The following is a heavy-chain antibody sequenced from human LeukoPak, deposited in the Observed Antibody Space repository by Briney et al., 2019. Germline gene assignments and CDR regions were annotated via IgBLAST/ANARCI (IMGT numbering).Heavy chain of an antibody. CDR3: ARGSLGYCSSTSCRHWFDP. V-gene: IGHV4-34*01. Sequence: PSETLSLTCAVYVGSFSGYYWSWIRQPPGKGLEWIGEFNHSGSTNYNPSIKSRVTISVDTSKNQFSLKLSSVTAADTAVYYCARGSLGYCSSTSCRHWFDPWGQGTLVTVSS. CDR2: FNHSGST. J-gene: IGHJ5*02. CDR1: VGSFSGYY. D-gene: IGHD2-2*01.